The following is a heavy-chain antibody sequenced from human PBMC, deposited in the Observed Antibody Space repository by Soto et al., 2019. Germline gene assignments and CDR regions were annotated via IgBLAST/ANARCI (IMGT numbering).Heavy chain of an antibody. V-gene: IGHV4-39*01. J-gene: IGHJ6*02. D-gene: IGHD3-10*01. Sequence: SCAVPEECSSSNIYYYGWIRQPPRKGLEWIGSIYYSGSTYYNPSLKSRVTISVDTSKNQFSLKLSSVTAADTAVYYCARAVVRGVISGGYYYYYGMDVWGQWTIVT. CDR3: ARAVVRGVISGGYYYYYGMDV. CDR1: EECSSSNIYY. CDR2: IYYSGST.